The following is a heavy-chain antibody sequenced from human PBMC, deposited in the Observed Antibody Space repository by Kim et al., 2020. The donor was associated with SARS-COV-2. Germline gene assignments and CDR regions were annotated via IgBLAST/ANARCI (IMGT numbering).Heavy chain of an antibody. V-gene: IGHV4-39*01. CDR1: GGSINTGTYY. D-gene: IGHD5-12*01. Sequence: SATLSLTCTVSGGSINTGTYYWGWIRQPPGMGLEWIGNMHHSGTTYYNPSLKSRVTMSLDTSKNEFYLKLNSVTAADTAVYYCAGELRVEGYNFEDYWGQGTLVTVSS. J-gene: IGHJ4*02. CDR3: AGELRVEGYNFEDY. CDR2: MHHSGTT.